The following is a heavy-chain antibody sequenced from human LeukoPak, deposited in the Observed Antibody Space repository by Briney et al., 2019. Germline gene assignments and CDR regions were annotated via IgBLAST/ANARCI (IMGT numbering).Heavy chain of an antibody. CDR1: GLTVTSNH. CDR2: IKSDGTT. J-gene: IGHJ4*02. Sequence: GGSLRLSCAASGLTVTSNHMSWVRQAPGKGLEWVSLIKSDGTTEYADSAKGRFTISRDNSKNTLFLQMNSLRVEDTAVYYCARLRRGYWGRGTPVTVSS. CDR3: ARLRRGY. V-gene: IGHV3-53*01.